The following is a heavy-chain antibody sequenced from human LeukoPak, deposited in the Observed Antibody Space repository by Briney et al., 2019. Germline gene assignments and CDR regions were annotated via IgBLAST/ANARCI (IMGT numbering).Heavy chain of an antibody. D-gene: IGHD3-3*01. V-gene: IGHV3-48*01. CDR3: ARSLRCYDPLCAF. CDR2: LTSSSNTF. J-gene: IGHJ4*02. Sequence: GGSLRLSCEVSGFTFSSYSMTWVRQVPGKGLEWIAYLTSSSNTFYYADSVKGRFIISRDNARNSLFLQMNSLTVEDTAVYYCARSLRCYDPLCAFWGQGTLVTVSS. CDR1: GFTFSSYS.